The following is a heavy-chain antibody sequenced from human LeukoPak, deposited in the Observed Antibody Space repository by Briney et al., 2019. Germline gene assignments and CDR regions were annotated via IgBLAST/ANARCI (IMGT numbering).Heavy chain of an antibody. CDR3: ARLHQLLSHMGDDH. CDR1: GGSINSGNYY. J-gene: IGHJ4*02. Sequence: PSETLSLTCTVSGGSINSGNYYWSWIRQPPGKGLEWIVYIYRTGSTYYNPSLKSRVTISVDRSENQFSLKLNSVTAADTAVYFCARLHQLLSHMGDDHWGQGSLVTVSS. V-gene: IGHV4-30-2*01. CDR2: IYRTGST. D-gene: IGHD2-2*01.